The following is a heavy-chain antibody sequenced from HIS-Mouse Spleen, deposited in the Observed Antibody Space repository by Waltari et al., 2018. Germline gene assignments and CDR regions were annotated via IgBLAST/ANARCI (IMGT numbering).Heavy chain of an antibody. J-gene: IGHJ4*02. CDR3: ARGELGIGYFDY. V-gene: IGHV4-59*01. Sequence: QVQLQESGPGLVKPSETLSLTCTVSGGSISRYYWSWIRQPPGKGLEWIGYMYYSGSTNVNPSLKRRVTRSVDTSKNQFALKRSSVTAADTAVYYCARGELGIGYFDYWGQGTLVTVSS. CDR1: GGSISRYY. D-gene: IGHD7-27*01. CDR2: MYYSGST.